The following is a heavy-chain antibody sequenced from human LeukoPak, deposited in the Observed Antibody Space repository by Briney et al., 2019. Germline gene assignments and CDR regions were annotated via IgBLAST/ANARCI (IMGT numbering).Heavy chain of an antibody. D-gene: IGHD3-16*01. CDR1: GGTFSSYA. Sequence: ASVKVSCKASGGTFSSYAISWVRQAPGQGLEWMGRIIPILGIANYAQKFQGRVTITADKSTSTAYMELSSLRSEDTAVYYCARDPVHYDCVWGSSCYFDYWGQGTLVTVSS. J-gene: IGHJ4*02. V-gene: IGHV1-69*04. CDR3: ARDPVHYDCVWGSSCYFDY. CDR2: IIPILGIA.